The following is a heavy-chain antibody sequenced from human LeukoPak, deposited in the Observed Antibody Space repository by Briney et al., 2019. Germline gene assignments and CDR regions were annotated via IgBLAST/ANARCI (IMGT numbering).Heavy chain of an antibody. CDR2: ISAYNGNT. CDR3: ARVELGPGSSWYVGNNWFDP. D-gene: IGHD6-13*01. J-gene: IGHJ5*02. CDR1: GYTFTSYG. V-gene: IGHV1-18*01. Sequence: GASVKVSCTASGYTFTSYGISWVRQAPGQGLEWMGWISAYNGNTNYAQKLQGRVTMTTDTSTSTAYMELRSLRSDDTAVYYCARVELGPGSSWYVGNNWFDPWGEGTLVTVCS.